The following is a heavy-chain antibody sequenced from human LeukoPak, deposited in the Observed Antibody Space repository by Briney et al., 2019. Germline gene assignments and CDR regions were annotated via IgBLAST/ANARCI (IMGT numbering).Heavy chain of an antibody. CDR3: ARISSSNWYNERGAFDV. Sequence: SETLSLTCAAYGGSFSGYYWSWVRQPPGKGLEWIGFVYYTGSTNYSPSLKSRVTISVDTSKNQFSLKLRSVTAADTAVYYCARISSSNWYNERGAFDVWGQGTPVTVSS. J-gene: IGHJ4*02. CDR2: VYYTGST. V-gene: IGHV4-59*01. D-gene: IGHD6-13*01. CDR1: GGSFSGYY.